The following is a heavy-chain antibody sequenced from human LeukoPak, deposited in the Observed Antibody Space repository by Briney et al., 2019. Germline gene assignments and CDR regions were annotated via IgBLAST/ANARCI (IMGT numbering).Heavy chain of an antibody. V-gene: IGHV4-38-2*02. Sequence: SETLSLTCTVSGYSISSGYYWGWIRQPPGKGLEWIGSIYHSGSTYYNPSLKSRVTISVDTSKNQFSLKLSSVTAADTAVYYCARGLEDIVVVVAATPFVGWFDPWGQGTLVTVSS. CDR1: GYSISSGYY. J-gene: IGHJ5*02. CDR2: IYHSGST. D-gene: IGHD2-15*01. CDR3: ARGLEDIVVVVAATPFVGWFDP.